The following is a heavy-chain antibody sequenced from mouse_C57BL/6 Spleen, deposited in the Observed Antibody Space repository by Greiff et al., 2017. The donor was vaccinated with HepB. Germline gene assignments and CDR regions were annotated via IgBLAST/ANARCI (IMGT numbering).Heavy chain of an antibody. D-gene: IGHD1-1*01. V-gene: IGHV5-16*01. CDR1: GFTFSDYY. J-gene: IGHJ1*03. CDR3: ARESFYYYGSSGYFDV. CDR2: INYDGSST. Sequence: EVQLQESEGGLVQPGSSMKLSCTASGFTFSDYYMAWVRQVPEKGLEWVANINYDGSSTYYLDSLKSRFIISRDNAKNILYLQMSSLKSEDTATYYCARESFYYYGSSGYFDVWGTGTTVTVSS.